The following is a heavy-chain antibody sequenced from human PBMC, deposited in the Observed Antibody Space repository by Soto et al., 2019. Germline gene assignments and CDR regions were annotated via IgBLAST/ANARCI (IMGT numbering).Heavy chain of an antibody. CDR3: RTLYMWTVYAFEY. CDR1: GFTFHNYA. J-gene: IGHJ4*01. CDR2: ISWNSGNI. Sequence: GGSLRLSCAASGFTFHNYAMHWVRQAPGKGLEWVAGISWNSGNIDYGDSVKGRFTISRDNSKSTLYLQMNSLRAEDTASYYCRTLYMWTVYAFEYRGQGNLV. V-gene: IGHV3-9*01. D-gene: IGHD3-9*01.